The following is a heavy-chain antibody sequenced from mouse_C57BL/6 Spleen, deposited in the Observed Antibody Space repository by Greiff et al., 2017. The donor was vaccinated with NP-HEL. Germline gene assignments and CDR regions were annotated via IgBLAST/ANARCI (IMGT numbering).Heavy chain of an antibody. J-gene: IGHJ3*01. CDR1: GYTFTDYE. Sequence: SGAELVRPGASVTLSCKASGYTFTDYEMHWVKQTPVHGLEWIGAIDPETGGTAYNQKFKGKVILTADKSSSTAYMELRSLTSEDSAVYYCTYYSCSSFAYWGQGTLVTVSA. V-gene: IGHV1-15*01. D-gene: IGHD1-1*01. CDR3: TYYSCSSFAY. CDR2: IDPETGGT.